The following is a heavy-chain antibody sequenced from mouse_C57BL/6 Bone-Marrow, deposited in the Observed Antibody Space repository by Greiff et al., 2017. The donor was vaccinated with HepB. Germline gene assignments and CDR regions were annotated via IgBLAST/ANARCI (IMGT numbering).Heavy chain of an antibody. D-gene: IGHD1-1*01. CDR2: GQGLEWIG. CDR3: SEDSAVYYCALYYYGSSYFAY. Sequence: VKLVESGPELARPWASVKISCQAFYTFSSRVHFAIRDTNYWMQWVKQRPGQGLEWIGAIYPGNGDTSYNQKFKGKATLTADKSSSTAYMQLSSLTSEDSAVYYCALYYYGSSYFAYWGQGTLVTVSA. J-gene: IGHJ3*01. V-gene: IGHV1-87*01. CDR1: YTFSSRVH.